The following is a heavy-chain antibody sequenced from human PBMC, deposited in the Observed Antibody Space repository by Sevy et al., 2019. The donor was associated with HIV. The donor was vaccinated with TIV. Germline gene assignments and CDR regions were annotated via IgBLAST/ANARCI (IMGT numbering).Heavy chain of an antibody. Sequence: GGSLRLSCAASGFTFSDYYMSWIRQAPGKGLEWVSHISSGGSNIYYADSVKGRFTISRDNTKNSLYLQMNSLRAEDTAVYYCAKGITMMLLVLDAIDIWGQGTMVTVSS. J-gene: IGHJ3*02. V-gene: IGHV3-11*01. D-gene: IGHD3-22*01. CDR2: ISSGGSNI. CDR3: AKGITMMLLVLDAIDI. CDR1: GFTFSDYY.